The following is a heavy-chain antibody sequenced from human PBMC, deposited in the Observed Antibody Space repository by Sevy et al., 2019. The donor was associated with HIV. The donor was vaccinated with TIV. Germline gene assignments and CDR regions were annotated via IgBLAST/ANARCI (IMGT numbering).Heavy chain of an antibody. D-gene: IGHD6-13*01. J-gene: IGHJ4*02. CDR2: ISAYNGNT. CDR3: ARDRDSSSWTLFGY. V-gene: IGHV1-18*04. Sequence: ASVKVSCKASGYTFTSYGISWVRQAPGQGLEWMGWISAYNGNTNYAQKLQGRVTMTTDTSTRTAYMELRSLGSDDTAVYYCARDRDSSSWTLFGYWGQGTLVTVSS. CDR1: GYTFTSYG.